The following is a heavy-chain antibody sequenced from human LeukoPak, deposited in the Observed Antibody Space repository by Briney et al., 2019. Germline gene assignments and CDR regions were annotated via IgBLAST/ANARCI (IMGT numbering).Heavy chain of an antibody. V-gene: IGHV4-31*03. Sequence: PSETLSLTCTVSGGSISSGAYYWSWIRQHPGKGLEWIGYIYYSGSTYYNPSLKSRVTISVDTSKNQFSLNLSSVTAADTAVYYCARSMGDLRGLIDYWGQGTLVTVSS. CDR1: GGSISSGAYY. CDR2: IYYSGST. CDR3: ARSMGDLRGLIDY. J-gene: IGHJ4*02. D-gene: IGHD2-21*02.